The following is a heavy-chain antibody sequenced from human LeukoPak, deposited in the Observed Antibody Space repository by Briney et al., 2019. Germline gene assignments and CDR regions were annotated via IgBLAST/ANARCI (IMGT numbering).Heavy chain of an antibody. D-gene: IGHD3-22*01. V-gene: IGHV5-51*01. CDR3: ATYYYDSSGYYYLDY. Sequence: RTGESLKISCKGSGYSFTSYWIGWVRQMPGKGLEWMGIIYPGDSDTRYSPPFQGQVTISADKSISTAYLQWSSLKASDTAMYYCATYYYDSSGYYYLDYWGQGTLVTVSS. CDR1: GYSFTSYW. J-gene: IGHJ4*02. CDR2: IYPGDSDT.